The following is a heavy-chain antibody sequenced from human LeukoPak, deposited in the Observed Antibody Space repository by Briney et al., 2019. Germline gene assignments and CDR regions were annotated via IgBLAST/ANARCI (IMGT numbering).Heavy chain of an antibody. V-gene: IGHV4-59*08. Sequence: SETLSLTCTVSGGSISSYYWSWIRQPPGKGLEWIGYIYYSGSTNYNPSLKSRVTISVDTSKNQFSLKLSSVTAADTAVYYCARRGYSYGFYFDYWGQETLVTVSS. CDR2: IYYSGST. J-gene: IGHJ4*02. D-gene: IGHD5-18*01. CDR1: GGSISSYY. CDR3: ARRGYSYGFYFDY.